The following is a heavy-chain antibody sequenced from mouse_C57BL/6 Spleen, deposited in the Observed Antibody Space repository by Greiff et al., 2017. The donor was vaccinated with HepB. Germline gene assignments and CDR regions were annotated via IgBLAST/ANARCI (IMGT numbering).Heavy chain of an antibody. CDR2: IDPEDGET. CDR1: GFNIKDYY. CDR3: ARSANWDGGPYYFDY. D-gene: IGHD4-1*01. Sequence: EVKLQESGAELVKPGASVKLSCTASGFNIKDYYMHWVKQRTEQGLEWIGRIDPEDGETKYAPKFQGKATITADTSSNTAYLQLSSLTSEDTAVYYCARSANWDGGPYYFDYWGQGTTLTVSS. J-gene: IGHJ2*01. V-gene: IGHV14-2*01.